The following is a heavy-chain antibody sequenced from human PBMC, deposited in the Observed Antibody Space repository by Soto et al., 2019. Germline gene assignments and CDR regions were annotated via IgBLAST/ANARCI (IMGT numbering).Heavy chain of an antibody. Sequence: GGSLRLSCAASGFTFSSYAMHWVRQAPGKGLEYVSAISSNGGSTYYANSVKGRFTISRDNSKNTLYLQMGSLRAEDMAVYYCASTSSPPYGDYGFGAFDIWGQGTMVTVSS. CDR2: ISSNGGST. D-gene: IGHD4-17*01. CDR1: GFTFSSYA. J-gene: IGHJ3*02. V-gene: IGHV3-64*01. CDR3: ASTSSPPYGDYGFGAFDI.